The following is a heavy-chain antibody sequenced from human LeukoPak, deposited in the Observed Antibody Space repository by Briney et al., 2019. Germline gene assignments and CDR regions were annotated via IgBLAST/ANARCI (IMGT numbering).Heavy chain of an antibody. D-gene: IGHD2/OR15-2a*01. V-gene: IGHV3-33*01. CDR1: GFTFSSYG. CDR2: IWYDGSNK. J-gene: IGHJ4*02. CDR3: AREGPRGNSQFDY. Sequence: GRSLRLSCAASGFTFSSYGIHWVRQAPGKGLEWVALIWYDGSNKYYTDSVKGRLTISRDNSKNTLYLQMNSLRAEDTAIYYCAREGPRGNSQFDYWGQGTLVTVSS.